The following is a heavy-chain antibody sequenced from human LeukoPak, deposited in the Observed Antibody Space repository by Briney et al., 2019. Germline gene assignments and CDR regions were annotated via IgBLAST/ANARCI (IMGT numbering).Heavy chain of an antibody. CDR1: GGSFSGYY. CDR2: INHSGST. CDR3: ARVDCSSTSCYDRFFDY. V-gene: IGHV4-34*01. D-gene: IGHD2-2*01. J-gene: IGHJ4*02. Sequence: SETLSLACAVYGGSFSGYYWSWIRQPPGKGLEWIGEINHSGSTNYNPSLKSRVTISVDTSKNQFSLKLRSVTAADTAVYYCARVDCSSTSCYDRFFDYWGQGTLVTVSS.